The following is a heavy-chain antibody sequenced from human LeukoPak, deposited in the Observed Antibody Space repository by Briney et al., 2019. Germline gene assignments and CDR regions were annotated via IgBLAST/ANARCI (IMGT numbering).Heavy chain of an antibody. V-gene: IGHV3-48*01. D-gene: IGHD3-10*01. CDR3: AREGIDY. CDR2: ISSSSSTI. J-gene: IGHJ4*02. CDR1: GFTVSSNY. Sequence: GGSLRLSCAASGFTVSSNYMSWVRQAPGKGLEWVSYISSSSSTIYYADSVKGRFTISRDNAKNSLYLQMNSLRAEDTAVYYCAREGIDYWGQGTLVTVSS.